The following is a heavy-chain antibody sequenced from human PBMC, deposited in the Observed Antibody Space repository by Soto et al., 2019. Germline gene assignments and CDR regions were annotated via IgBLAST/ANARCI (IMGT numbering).Heavy chain of an antibody. CDR2: IYSTGST. CDR1: GGSISYGGYY. J-gene: IGHJ3*02. Sequence: QVQLHESGPGLVKPSQTLSLTCTVSGGSISYGGYYWTWIRQHPGRGLEWIGYIYSTGSTYYNPSLKRRVTISLTTSTHQFSLNLSSLTSADTAVYFCEGEHSHRYDTSAADYGEAFDIWGQGTMVTVSS. V-gene: IGHV4-31*03. CDR3: EGEHSHRYDTSAADYGEAFDI. D-gene: IGHD3-22*01.